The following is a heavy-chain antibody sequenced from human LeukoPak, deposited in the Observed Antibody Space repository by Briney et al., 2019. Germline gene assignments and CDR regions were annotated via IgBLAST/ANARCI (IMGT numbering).Heavy chain of an antibody. CDR3: ARVTGYMIEDYFDY. Sequence: SETLSLTCTVSGGSISSYYWSWIRKPPGKVLEWIGYIYYSGSTNYNPSLKSRVAISVDTSKNQFSLKLSSVTAADTAVYYCARVTGYMIEDYFDYWGQGTLVTVSS. CDR1: GGSISSYY. J-gene: IGHJ4*02. D-gene: IGHD3-22*01. CDR2: IYYSGST. V-gene: IGHV4-59*01.